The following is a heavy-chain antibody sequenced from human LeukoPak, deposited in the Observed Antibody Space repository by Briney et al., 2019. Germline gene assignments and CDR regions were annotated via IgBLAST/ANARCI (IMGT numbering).Heavy chain of an antibody. V-gene: IGHV3-7*01. Sequence: GGSLRLSCAASGFTFSTYWMSWVRQAPGQGLEWVANIKQDGSEKYYVDSVKGRFTISRDNAKNSLYLQMNSLRAEDTAVYYCARDRHGYSYGFHRGYSDNNYMDVWGKGTTVTISS. CDR3: ARDRHGYSYGFHRGYSDNNYMDV. CDR1: GFTFSTYW. J-gene: IGHJ6*03. D-gene: IGHD5-18*01. CDR2: IKQDGSEK.